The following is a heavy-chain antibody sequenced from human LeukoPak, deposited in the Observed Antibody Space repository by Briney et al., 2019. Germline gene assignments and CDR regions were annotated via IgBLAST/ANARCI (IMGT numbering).Heavy chain of an antibody. CDR1: GGSISSYY. J-gene: IGHJ4*02. CDR3: ASSGYSSSWYWY. V-gene: IGHV4-4*07. D-gene: IGHD6-13*01. CDR2: IYTSGST. Sequence: SETLSLTCTVSGGSISSYYWSWIRQPTGKGLEWIGRIYTSGSTNYNPSLKSRVTMSVDTSKNQFSLKLSSVTAADTAVYYCASSGYSSSWYWYWGQGTLVTVSS.